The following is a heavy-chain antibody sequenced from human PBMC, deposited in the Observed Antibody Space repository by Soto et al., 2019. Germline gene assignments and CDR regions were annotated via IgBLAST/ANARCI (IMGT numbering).Heavy chain of an antibody. CDR3: AKDRSGGWPYYFDY. D-gene: IGHD6-19*01. J-gene: IGHJ4*02. CDR1: GFTFDYYG. Sequence: GGSLRLSCAASGFTFDYYGMHWVRQAPGKGLEWVSGISWNSGSIGYADSVKGRFTISRDNAKNSLYLQMNSLRAEDTALYYCAKDRSGGWPYYFDYWGQGTLVTVSS. CDR2: ISWNSGSI. V-gene: IGHV3-9*01.